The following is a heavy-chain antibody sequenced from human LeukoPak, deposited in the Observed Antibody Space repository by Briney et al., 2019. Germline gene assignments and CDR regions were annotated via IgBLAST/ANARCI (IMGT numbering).Heavy chain of an antibody. CDR2: IWYDGSKV. Sequence: GGSLRLSCAASGFSFNIYGMHWVRQAPGKGLEWMAFIWYDGSKVELAGSLKGRFTISRDNSEKMLYLQMNSLRAEDTAVYYCARVSPNTVTTLQYFDYWGQGTLVTVSS. CDR3: ARVSPNTVTTLQYFDY. V-gene: IGHV3-33*01. D-gene: IGHD4-17*01. CDR1: GFSFNIYG. J-gene: IGHJ4*02.